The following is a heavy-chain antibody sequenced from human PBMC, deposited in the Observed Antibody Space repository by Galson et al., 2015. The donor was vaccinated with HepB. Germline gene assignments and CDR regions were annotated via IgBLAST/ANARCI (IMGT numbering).Heavy chain of an antibody. D-gene: IGHD2-15*01. CDR3: ARDRGYCSGGSCYGGYFDL. CDR2: IIPIFGTA. Sequence: QSGAEVKKPGASVKVSCKASGYTFTSYGISWVRQAPGHGLEWMGGIIPIFGTANYAQKFQGRVTITADESTSTAYMELSSLRSEDTAVYYCARDRGYCSGGSCYGGYFDLWGRGTLVTVSS. CDR1: GYTFTSYG. V-gene: IGHV1-69*13. J-gene: IGHJ2*01.